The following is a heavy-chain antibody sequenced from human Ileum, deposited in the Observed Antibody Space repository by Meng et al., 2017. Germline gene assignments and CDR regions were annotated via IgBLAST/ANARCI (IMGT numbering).Heavy chain of an antibody. D-gene: IGHD3-22*01. CDR3: ARYYYDSSGVTWFDP. V-gene: IGHV4-31*03. CDR2: FYFSGST. J-gene: IGHJ5*02. CDR1: GDSISSGDHS. Sequence: QVNLQESGPGLVKPSPTLSLTCTVSGDSISSGDHSWTWSRQHPGKGLEWIGYFYFSGSTYYNPSLKSRVSISVDTSKNQFSLRMSSVTAADTAVYYCARYYYDSSGVTWFDPWGQGTLVTVSS.